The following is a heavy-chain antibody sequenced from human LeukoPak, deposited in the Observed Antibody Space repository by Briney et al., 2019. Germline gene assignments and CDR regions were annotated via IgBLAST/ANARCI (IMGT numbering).Heavy chain of an antibody. CDR1: GYTFTSYA. J-gene: IGHJ6*03. CDR2: INTNTGNP. Sequence: ASVKVSCKASGYTFTSYAINWVRQAPGQGLEWMGWINTNTGNPTYVQGFTGRFVFSLDTSVSTAYLQISSLKAEDTAVYYCARSGGSGSYYARYYYYYMDVWGKGTTVAVSS. V-gene: IGHV7-4-1*02. D-gene: IGHD3-10*01. CDR3: ARSGGSGSYYARYYYYYMDV.